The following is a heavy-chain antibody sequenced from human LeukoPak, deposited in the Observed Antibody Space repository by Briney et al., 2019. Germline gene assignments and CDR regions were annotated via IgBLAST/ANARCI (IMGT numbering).Heavy chain of an antibody. CDR1: GFTFSTYN. CDR3: ARTSHGDYLDY. J-gene: IGHJ4*02. V-gene: IGHV3-30*02. CDR2: IQNDGNNK. D-gene: IGHD4-17*01. Sequence: PGGSLRLSCAASGFTFSTYNMHWVRQAPGKGLEWVAFIQNDGNNKYYAESVKGRFTISRDNAKNSLYLQMNSLRAEDTSIYYCARTSHGDYLDYWGQETLVTVSS.